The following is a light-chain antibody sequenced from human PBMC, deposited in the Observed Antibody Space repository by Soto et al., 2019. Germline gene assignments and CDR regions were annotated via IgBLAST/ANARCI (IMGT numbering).Light chain of an antibody. CDR3: AAWDDSLSGRV. CDR2: SND. Sequence: QSVLTQSPSASGTPGQRVTISCSGSSSNIGSNYVYWYQQLPGTAPKLLIYSNDQRPSGVPDRFSGSKSGTSASLAISGLRSEDEAEYYCAAWDDSLSGRVFGGGTKVTVL. V-gene: IGLV1-47*01. J-gene: IGLJ3*02. CDR1: SSNIGSNY.